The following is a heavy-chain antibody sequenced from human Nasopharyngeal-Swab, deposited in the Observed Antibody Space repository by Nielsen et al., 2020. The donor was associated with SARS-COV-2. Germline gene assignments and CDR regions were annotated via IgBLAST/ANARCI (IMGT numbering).Heavy chain of an antibody. J-gene: IGHJ4*02. CDR2: ISSSSSYI. CDR1: GFTFSSYS. D-gene: IGHD4-11*01. Sequence: GESLKISCAASGFTFSSYSMNWVRQAPGKGLEWVSSISSSSSYIYYADSVKGRFTISRDNAKNPLYLQMNSLRAEDTAVYYCARWDYSNYDLDYWGQGTLVTVSS. CDR3: ARWDYSNYDLDY. V-gene: IGHV3-21*01.